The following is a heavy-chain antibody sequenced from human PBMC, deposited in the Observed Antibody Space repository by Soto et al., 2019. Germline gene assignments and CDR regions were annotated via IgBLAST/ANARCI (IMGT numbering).Heavy chain of an antibody. Sequence: QVQLQESGPGLVKPAETLSLTCSVSGGSISSNDWSWIRQPPGKGLEYIGYISYNGNPNYKPSLKSRVTISVDTSKNQFSLKMSSVTAADTAVYYCARVSYHYVWGSSTGMDVWGQGTTVTVSS. CDR1: GGSISSND. CDR3: ARVSYHYVWGSSTGMDV. V-gene: IGHV4-59*01. CDR2: ISYNGNP. J-gene: IGHJ6*02. D-gene: IGHD3-16*01.